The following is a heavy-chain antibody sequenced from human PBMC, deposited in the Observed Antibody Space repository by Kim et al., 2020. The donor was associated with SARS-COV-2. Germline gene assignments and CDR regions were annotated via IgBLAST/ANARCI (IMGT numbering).Heavy chain of an antibody. V-gene: IGHV4-39*01. CDR3: AREKIVEANTWEIFDY. D-gene: IGHD1-26*01. J-gene: IGHJ4*02. CDR1: GGSISSSSYY. Sequence: SETLSLTCTVSGGSISSSSYYWGWNRQPPGKGLEWIGSIYYSGSTYYNPSLKSRVTITVDTSKNQFPLKLSFVTAADTAVYYCAREKIVEANTWEIFDYWGQGSLVTFSS. CDR2: IYYSGST.